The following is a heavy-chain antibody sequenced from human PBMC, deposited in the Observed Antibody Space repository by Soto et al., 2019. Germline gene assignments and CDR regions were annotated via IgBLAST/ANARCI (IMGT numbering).Heavy chain of an antibody. V-gene: IGHV3-48*03. D-gene: IGHD3-22*01. Sequence: GGSLRLSCAASGFTFSSYEMNWVRQAPGKGLEWVSYISSSGSPIYYADSVKGRFTISRDNAKNSLYLQMNNLRAEDTAVYYCARDRPSYNYYDTSGYYPLDYWAQGNVGTAPQ. CDR1: GFTFSSYE. CDR2: ISSSGSPI. CDR3: ARDRPSYNYYDTSGYYPLDY. J-gene: IGHJ4*02.